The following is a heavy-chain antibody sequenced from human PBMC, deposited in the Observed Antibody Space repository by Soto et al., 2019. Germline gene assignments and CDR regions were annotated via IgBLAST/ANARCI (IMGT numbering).Heavy chain of an antibody. J-gene: IGHJ4*02. CDR1: GGSISSSNW. CDR3: ATRRDGSGSLDQ. CDR2: SYHSGST. V-gene: IGHV4-4*01. Sequence: PPETLSLTCAVSGGSISSSNWWMWVRQPPGKGLEWIGESYHSGSTNYNPSLKSRGTISVEKSKNQFSLKLSSVTAADTAVYFCATRRDGSGSLDQWGQGTLVPVSA. D-gene: IGHD3-10*01.